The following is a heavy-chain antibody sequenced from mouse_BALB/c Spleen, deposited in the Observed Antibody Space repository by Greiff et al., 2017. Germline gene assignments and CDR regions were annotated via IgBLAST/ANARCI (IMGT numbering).Heavy chain of an antibody. V-gene: IGHV5-6-5*01. CDR1: GFTFSSYA. D-gene: IGHD2-2*01. CDR3: AREWAMVYYGYDGFAY. CDR2: ISSGGST. Sequence: EVKLMESGGGLVKPGGSLKLSCAASGFTFSSYAMSWVRQTPEKRLEWVASISSGGSTYYPDSVKGRFTSSRDNARNILYLQMSSLRSEDTAMYYCAREWAMVYYGYDGFAYWGQGTLVTVSA. J-gene: IGHJ3*01.